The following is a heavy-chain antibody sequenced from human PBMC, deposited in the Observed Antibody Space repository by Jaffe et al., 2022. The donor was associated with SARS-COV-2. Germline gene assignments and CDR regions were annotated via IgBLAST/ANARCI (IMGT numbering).Heavy chain of an antibody. CDR3: VRHKSSTEHYYYYYMDV. V-gene: IGHV4-59*02. CDR1: GGSVNYNY. Sequence: QVQLQESGPGLVKPSETLSLTCTVSGGSVNYNYWSWVRQPPGKALEWVGFIYYSGSTNYNSALKSRATISVDTSRNQFSLTLKSVTAADTAVYYCVRHKSSTEHYYYYYMDVWGKGTTVTVSS. J-gene: IGHJ6*03. CDR2: IYYSGST. D-gene: IGHD2-2*01.